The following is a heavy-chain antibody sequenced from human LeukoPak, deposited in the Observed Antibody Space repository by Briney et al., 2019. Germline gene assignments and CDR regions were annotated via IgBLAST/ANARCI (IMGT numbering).Heavy chain of an antibody. Sequence: PSETLSLTCTVSGGSISTYYWSWIRQPPGKGLEWIGYIYYTGSTSYNPSLKSRVTMSVDTSKNQFSLKLSSVTAADTAVYYCARGPDDAFDIWGQGTMVTVSS. J-gene: IGHJ3*02. CDR1: GGSISTYY. V-gene: IGHV4-59*12. CDR3: ARGPDDAFDI. CDR2: IYYTGST.